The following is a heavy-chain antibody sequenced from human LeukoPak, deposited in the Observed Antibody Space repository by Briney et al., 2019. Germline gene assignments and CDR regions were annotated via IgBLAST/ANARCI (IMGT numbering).Heavy chain of an antibody. CDR3: AISTTSFDY. CDR1: GYAFDTYG. V-gene: IGHV3-23*01. Sequence: EGSLRLSCAASGYAFDTYGMTWARQAPGKGLEWVSSISGSGYNTYYADSVKGRFTISRDNSKNTLYLQMNSLRAEDTAIYYCAISTTSFDYWGQGTLVTVSS. D-gene: IGHD1-14*01. J-gene: IGHJ4*02. CDR2: ISGSGYNT.